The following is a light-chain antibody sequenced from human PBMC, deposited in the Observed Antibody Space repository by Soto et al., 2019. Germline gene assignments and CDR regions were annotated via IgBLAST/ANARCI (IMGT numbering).Light chain of an antibody. Sequence: EIVLTQSPGTLYLYTGERATLSCRASQSVSSSYLAWYQQKPGQAPRLLIYGASSRATGIPDRFSGSGSGTDFTLTISRLEPEDFAVYYCQQYGSSPTFGQGTKVDIK. CDR1: QSVSSSY. CDR3: QQYGSSPT. CDR2: GAS. J-gene: IGKJ1*01. V-gene: IGKV3-20*01.